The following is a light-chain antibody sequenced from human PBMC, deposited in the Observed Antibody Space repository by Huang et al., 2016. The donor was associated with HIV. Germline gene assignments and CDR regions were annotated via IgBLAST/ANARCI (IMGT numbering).Light chain of an antibody. V-gene: IGKV1-NL1*01. CDR2: ASY. CDR1: QDISSS. Sequence: DIQMTQSPSSLSASVGDRVTITCRASQDISSSLAWYQQKPGKAPKLLLYASYTLESGVPSRFSGSGSGTDYTLTISSLQPEDFATYYCQQYYTIRAFGQGTKVEIK. J-gene: IGKJ1*01. CDR3: QQYYTIRA.